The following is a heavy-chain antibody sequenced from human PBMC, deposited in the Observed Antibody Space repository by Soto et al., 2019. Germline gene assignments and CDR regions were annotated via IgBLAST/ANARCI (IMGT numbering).Heavy chain of an antibody. CDR2: INPNSGGT. V-gene: IGHV1-2*04. CDR1: GYTFTGYY. D-gene: IGHD1-7*01. CDR3: ARGYNWNYAWDY. J-gene: IGHJ4*02. Sequence: ASVKVSCKASGYTFTGYYMHWVRQAPGQGLEWMGWINPNSGGTNYAQKFQGWVTMTRDTSISTAYMELGRLRSDDTAVYYCARGYNWNYAWDYWGQGTLVTVSS.